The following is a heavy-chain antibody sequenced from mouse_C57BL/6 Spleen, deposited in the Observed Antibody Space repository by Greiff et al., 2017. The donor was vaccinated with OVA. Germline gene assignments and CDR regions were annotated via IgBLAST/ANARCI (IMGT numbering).Heavy chain of an antibody. CDR2: ISNGGGST. CDR1: GFTFSDYY. D-gene: IGHD3-2*02. J-gene: IGHJ3*01. Sequence: EVQLQESGGGLVQPGGSLKLSCAASGFTFSDYYMYWVRQTPEKRLEWVAYISNGGGSTYYPDTVKGRFTISRDNAENTLYLQMSRLKSENTAMYYCARGAQATAWFAYWGQGTLVTVSA. CDR3: ARGAQATAWFAY. V-gene: IGHV5-12*01.